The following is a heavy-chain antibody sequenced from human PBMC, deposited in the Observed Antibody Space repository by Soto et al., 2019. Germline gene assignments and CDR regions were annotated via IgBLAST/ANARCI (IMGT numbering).Heavy chain of an antibody. CDR2: ISGSGGST. V-gene: IGHV3-23*01. Sequence: GGSLRLSCAASGFTFSSYAMSWVRQAPGKGLEWVSAISGSGGSTYYADSVKGRFTISRDNSKNTLCLQMNSLRAEDTAVYYCANQHRMVRGVNFFDYWGQGTLVTVSS. J-gene: IGHJ4*02. CDR3: ANQHRMVRGVNFFDY. CDR1: GFTFSSYA. D-gene: IGHD3-10*01.